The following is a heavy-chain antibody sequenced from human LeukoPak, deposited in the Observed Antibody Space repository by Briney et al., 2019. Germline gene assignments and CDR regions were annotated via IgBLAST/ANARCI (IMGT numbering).Heavy chain of an antibody. CDR2: IDHRGDI. Sequence: GSLRLSCAASGFSVSSNYISWVRQAPGKGLEWIAEIDHRGDINYNPSVKSRVTISVDTSKNQFSLKVRSLSAADTAVYYCARGATISETGYFDFWGQGTLVTVSS. V-gene: IGHV4-34*01. CDR3: ARGATISETGYFDF. D-gene: IGHD5-24*01. J-gene: IGHJ4*03. CDR1: GFSVSSNY.